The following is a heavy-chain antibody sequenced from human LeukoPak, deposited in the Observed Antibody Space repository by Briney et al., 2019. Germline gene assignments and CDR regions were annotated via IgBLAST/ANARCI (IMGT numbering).Heavy chain of an antibody. D-gene: IGHD5-24*01. CDR1: GYTFIGYY. CDR2: INPHSGGT. V-gene: IGHV1-2*06. J-gene: IGHJ4*02. Sequence: GASVKVSCKASGYTFIGYYMHWVRQAPGQGLEWMGRINPHSGGTNSEQNFQGRVTMSRDTSISTVHMELSRLRSDDTALYYCAREGVIGDGYNFFDYWGQGTLVTVSS. CDR3: AREGVIGDGYNFFDY.